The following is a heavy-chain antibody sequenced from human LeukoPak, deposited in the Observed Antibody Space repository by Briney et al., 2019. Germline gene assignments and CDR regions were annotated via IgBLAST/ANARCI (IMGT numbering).Heavy chain of an antibody. CDR3: AKMGLVPYGIDV. J-gene: IGHJ6*02. CDR1: GFTFDDYA. D-gene: IGHD3-16*01. CDR2: ISWNSGSI. Sequence: GRSLRLSCAASGFTFDDYAMHWVRQAPGKGLEWVSGISWNSGSIGYADSVKGRFTISRDNAKNSLYLQMNSLRAEDTALYYCAKMGLVPYGIDVWGQGTTVTVSS. V-gene: IGHV3-9*01.